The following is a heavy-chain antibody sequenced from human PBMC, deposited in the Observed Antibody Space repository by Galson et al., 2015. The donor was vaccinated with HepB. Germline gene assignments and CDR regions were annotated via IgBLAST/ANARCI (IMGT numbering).Heavy chain of an antibody. J-gene: IGHJ6*03. Sequence: SLRLSCAASGFTFSSYSMNWVRQAPGKGLEWVSSISGSGGSTYYADSVKGRFTVSRDNSKSTLYLQMNSLRAEDTAIYYCAKASYGRAYHYMDVWGKGTTVTVSS. V-gene: IGHV3-23*01. CDR3: AKASYGRAYHYMDV. D-gene: IGHD1-26*01. CDR1: GFTFSSYS. CDR2: ISGSGGST.